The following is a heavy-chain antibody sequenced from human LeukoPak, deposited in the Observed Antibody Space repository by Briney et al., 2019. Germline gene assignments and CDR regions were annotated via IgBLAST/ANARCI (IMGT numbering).Heavy chain of an antibody. CDR3: AKVQLVRGDYYFDY. D-gene: IGHD6-13*01. J-gene: IGHJ4*02. CDR2: ISGSGGST. Sequence: GGSLRLSCAASGFTFRSYNMNWVRQAPGKGLEWVSAISGSGGSTYYADSVKGRFTISRDNSKNTLYLQMNSLRAEDTAVYYCAKVQLVRGDYYFDYWGQGTLVTVSS. V-gene: IGHV3-23*01. CDR1: GFTFRSYN.